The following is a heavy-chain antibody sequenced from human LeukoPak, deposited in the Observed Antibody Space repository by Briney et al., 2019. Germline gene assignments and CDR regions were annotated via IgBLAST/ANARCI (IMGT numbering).Heavy chain of an antibody. CDR1: GFTFSSYS. CDR2: ISSSSSYI. J-gene: IGHJ4*02. CDR3: ARDGEYSSGSFDY. Sequence: GGSLRLSCAASGFTFSSYSMNWVRQAPGKGLEWVSSISSSSSYIYYADSVKGRFTIYRDNAKNSLYLQMNSLRAEDTAVYYCARDGEYSSGSFDYWGQGTLVTVSS. D-gene: IGHD6-19*01. V-gene: IGHV3-21*01.